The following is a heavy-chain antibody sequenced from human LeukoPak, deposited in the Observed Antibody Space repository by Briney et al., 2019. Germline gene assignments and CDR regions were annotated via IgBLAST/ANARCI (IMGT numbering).Heavy chain of an antibody. CDR3: ARDLSDILTGYYTGYFDY. J-gene: IGHJ4*02. V-gene: IGHV3-30-3*01. Sequence: HPGGSLRLSCAASGFTFSSYAMHWVRQAPGKGLEWVAVISYDGSNKYYADSVKGRFTISRDNSKNTLYLQMNSLRAEDTAVYYCARDLSDILTGYYTGYFDYWGQGTLVTVSS. CDR1: GFTFSSYA. CDR2: ISYDGSNK. D-gene: IGHD3-9*01.